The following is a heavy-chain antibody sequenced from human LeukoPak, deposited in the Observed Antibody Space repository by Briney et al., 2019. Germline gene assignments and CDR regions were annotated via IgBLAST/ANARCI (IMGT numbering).Heavy chain of an antibody. D-gene: IGHD4-17*01. CDR1: GGSISSYY. Sequence: SETLSLTCTVSGGSISSYYWSWIRQPPGKGLEWIGYIYYSGSTNYNPSLKSRVTISVDTSKNQFSLKLSSVTAADMAVYYCARTTVTTPWIGYFDYWGQGTLVTVSS. V-gene: IGHV4-59*08. J-gene: IGHJ4*02. CDR2: IYYSGST. CDR3: ARTTVTTPWIGYFDY.